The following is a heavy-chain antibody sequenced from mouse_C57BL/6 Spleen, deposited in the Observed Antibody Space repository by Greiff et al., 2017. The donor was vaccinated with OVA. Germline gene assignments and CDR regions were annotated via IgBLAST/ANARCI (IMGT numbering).Heavy chain of an antibody. D-gene: IGHD2-3*01. J-gene: IGHJ2*01. CDR2: IHPNSGST. CDR3: ARRISDGFYCDD. Sequence: QVQLKQPGAELVKPGASVKLSCKASGYTFTSYWMHWVKQRPGQGLEWIGMIHPNSGSTNYNEKFKSKATLTVDKSSSTAYMQLSSLTSEDSAVYYGARRISDGFYCDDWGQGTTLTVSS. V-gene: IGHV1-64*01. CDR1: GYTFTSYW.